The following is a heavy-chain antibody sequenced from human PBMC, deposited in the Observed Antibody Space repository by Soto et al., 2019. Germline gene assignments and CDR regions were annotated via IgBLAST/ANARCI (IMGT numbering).Heavy chain of an antibody. CDR2: ISAYNGNT. J-gene: IGHJ4*02. Sequence: QVQLVQSGAEVKKPGASVKVSCKASGYTFTSYGISWVRQAPGQGLEWMGWISAYNGNTNYAQKLQGRVTMTTDTSTSTDYMELRSLRSDDTAVYYCARAPGIGYCSSTSCREWTKPIDYWGQGTLVTVSS. CDR3: ARAPGIGYCSSTSCREWTKPIDY. V-gene: IGHV1-18*01. CDR1: GYTFTSYG. D-gene: IGHD2-2*03.